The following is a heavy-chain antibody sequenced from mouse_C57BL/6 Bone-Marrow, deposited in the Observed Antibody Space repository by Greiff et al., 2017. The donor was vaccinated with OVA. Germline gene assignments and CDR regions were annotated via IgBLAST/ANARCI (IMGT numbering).Heavy chain of an antibody. V-gene: IGHV1-82*01. CDR1: GYAFSSSW. D-gene: IGHD2-4*01. CDR2: IYPGDGDT. CDR3: ARGDDYDWYFDV. Sequence: QVQLKESGPELVKPGASVKISCKASGYAFSSSWMNWVKQRPGKGLEWIGRIYPGDGDTNYNGKFKGKAILTADKSSSTDYMLLRILTSEESAVYFYARGDDYDWYFDVWGTGTTVTVSS. J-gene: IGHJ1*03.